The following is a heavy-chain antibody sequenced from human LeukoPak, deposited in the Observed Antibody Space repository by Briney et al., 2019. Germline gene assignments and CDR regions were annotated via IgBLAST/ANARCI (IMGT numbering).Heavy chain of an antibody. D-gene: IGHD5-24*01. CDR1: GGTFSRYA. CDR3: ARPKDRRDGYNAYDY. V-gene: IGHV1-69*01. Sequence: GSSVKVYFKASGGTFSRYALSWVPRGPGHGIVWMGPIIPIFGTANYAQKFQGRVTITADESTSTAYMELSSLRSEDTAVYCCARPKDRRDGYNAYDYWGQGTLVTVSS. CDR2: IIPIFGTA. J-gene: IGHJ4*02.